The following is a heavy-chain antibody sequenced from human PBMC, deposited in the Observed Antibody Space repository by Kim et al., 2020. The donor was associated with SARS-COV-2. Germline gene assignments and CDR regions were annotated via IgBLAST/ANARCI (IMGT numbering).Heavy chain of an antibody. V-gene: IGHV1-69*13. CDR2: IIPIFGTA. CDR1: GGTFSSYA. Sequence: SVKVSCKASGGTFSSYAISWVRQAPGQGLEWMGGIIPIFGTANYAQKFQGRVTITADESTSTAYMELSSLRSEDTAVYYCAREREFKQRTNYYYYYGMDVWGQGTTVTVSS. D-gene: IGHD6-25*01. J-gene: IGHJ6*02. CDR3: AREREFKQRTNYYYYYGMDV.